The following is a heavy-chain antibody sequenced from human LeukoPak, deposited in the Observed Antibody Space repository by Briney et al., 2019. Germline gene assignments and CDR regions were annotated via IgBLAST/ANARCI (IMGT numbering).Heavy chain of an antibody. Sequence: AGGSLRLSCAASGFTFSSDAMSWVRQAQGNVLEWVSAISGSGASTSYADSVKGRFTISRDNSKDTLYLQMNSLRAEDTAVYYCAKDLRGSIWGQGTTVTVSS. CDR1: GFTFSSDA. J-gene: IGHJ3*02. CDR3: AKDLRGSI. D-gene: IGHD4-17*01. CDR2: ISGSGAST. V-gene: IGHV3-23*01.